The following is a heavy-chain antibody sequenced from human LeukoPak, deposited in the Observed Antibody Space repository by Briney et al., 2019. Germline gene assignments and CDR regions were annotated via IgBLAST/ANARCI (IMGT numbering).Heavy chain of an antibody. D-gene: IGHD3-22*01. CDR3: ARDRMYYYDSSGYPFDY. Sequence: SETLSLTCTVSGGSISSYYWSWIRQPAGKGLEWIGRIYTSGSTNYNPSLKSRVTTSVDTSKNQFSLKLSSVTAADTAVYYCARDRMYYYDSSGYPFDYWGQGTLVTVSS. CDR1: GGSISSYY. CDR2: IYTSGST. V-gene: IGHV4-4*07. J-gene: IGHJ4*02.